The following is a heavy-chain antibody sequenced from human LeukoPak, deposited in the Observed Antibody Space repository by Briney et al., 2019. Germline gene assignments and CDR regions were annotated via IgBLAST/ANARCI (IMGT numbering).Heavy chain of an antibody. CDR3: ARRRHYDFWSGYYRDNWFDP. CDR1: AGSFSGYY. V-gene: IGHV4-34*01. Sequence: PSGTLSLTCAVYAGSFSGYYWSWIRQPPGKGLEWIGEINHSGSTNYNPSLKSRVTISVDTSKNQFSLKLSSVTAADTAVYYCARRRHYDFWSGYYRDNWFDPWGQGTLVTVSS. J-gene: IGHJ5*02. D-gene: IGHD3-3*01. CDR2: INHSGST.